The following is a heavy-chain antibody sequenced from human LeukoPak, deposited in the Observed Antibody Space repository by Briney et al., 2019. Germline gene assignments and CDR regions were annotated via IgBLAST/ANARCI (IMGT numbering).Heavy chain of an antibody. D-gene: IGHD3-10*01. Sequence: GGSLRLSCAASGFTFSSYAMSWVRQAPGKGLEWVSSISIGSSPYTYYADSLKGRFTISRDNAKNSVCLQMNSLRPEDTAVYYCASYTLWYGDSWGQGTLVTVSS. J-gene: IGHJ4*02. CDR3: ASYTLWYGDS. CDR1: GFTFSSYA. CDR2: ISIGSSPYT. V-gene: IGHV3-21*06.